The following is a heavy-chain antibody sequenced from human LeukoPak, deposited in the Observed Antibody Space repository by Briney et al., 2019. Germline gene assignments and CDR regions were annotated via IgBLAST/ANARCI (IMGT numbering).Heavy chain of an antibody. CDR3: AGRAARFFDY. CDR2: IFYRGSS. CDR1: GDSLNSYY. Sequence: SETLSLTCTVSGDSLNSYYWSWIRQPPGEGLQWTGYIFYRGSSKYNASLRSRVAISVEKSNHQSYFKLTSITAEDTALPYCAGRAARFFDYWGQGILVTVSS. J-gene: IGHJ4*02. D-gene: IGHD6-25*01. V-gene: IGHV4-59*03.